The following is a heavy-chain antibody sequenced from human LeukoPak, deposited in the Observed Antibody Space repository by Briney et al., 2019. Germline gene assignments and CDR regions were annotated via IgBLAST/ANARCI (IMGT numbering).Heavy chain of an antibody. J-gene: IGHJ5*02. CDR2: INPNSGGT. V-gene: IGHV1-2*02. CDR1: GYTFTGYY. Sequence: ASVKVSCKASGYTFTGYYMHWVRQAPGQGLEWMGWINPNSGGTNYAQKFQGRVTMTRDTSISTAYMELSRLRSDDTAVYYCARAIVVNNWFDPWGQGTLVTVSS. CDR3: ARAIVVNNWFDP. D-gene: IGHD3-22*01.